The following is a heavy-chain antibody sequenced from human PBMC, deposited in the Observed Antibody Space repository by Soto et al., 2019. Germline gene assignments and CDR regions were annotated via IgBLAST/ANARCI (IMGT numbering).Heavy chain of an antibody. Sequence: ASVKVSCKASGYTFTSYGISWVRQAPGQGLEWMGWISAYNGNTNYAQKLQGRVTMTTDTSTSIAYMELRSLRSDDTAVYYCARDRGSGCSGGSCYSYWGQGTLVTVSS. J-gene: IGHJ4*02. D-gene: IGHD2-15*01. CDR2: ISAYNGNT. CDR1: GYTFTSYG. V-gene: IGHV1-18*01. CDR3: ARDRGSGCSGGSCYSY.